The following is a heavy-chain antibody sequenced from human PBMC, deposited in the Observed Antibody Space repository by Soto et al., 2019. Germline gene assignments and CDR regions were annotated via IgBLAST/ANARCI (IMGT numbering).Heavy chain of an antibody. V-gene: IGHV3-23*01. CDR2: ISGSGGNA. Sequence: EVQLLESGGGLVQPGGSLRLSCAASGFTFSSYAMSWVRQAPGKGLEWVSTISGSGGNAYYADSVKGRFSISRDNSKNTLRLQMNSLRADDTAVYYCAKDGASGSYPPYNYCGMDVWGQGTTVTVSS. CDR1: GFTFSSYA. J-gene: IGHJ6*02. D-gene: IGHD1-26*01. CDR3: AKDGASGSYPPYNYCGMDV.